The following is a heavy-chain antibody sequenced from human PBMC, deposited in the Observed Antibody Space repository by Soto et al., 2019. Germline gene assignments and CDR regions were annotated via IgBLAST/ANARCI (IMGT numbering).Heavy chain of an antibody. CDR3: ARDADTDMGVYYYYGMDV. CDR2: IIPTFGTA. Sequence: SVKVSCKASGGTFSSYAISWVRQAPGQGLEWIGGIIPTFGTANYAQKFQGRVTITADKSTSTAYMELSSLRSEDTAVYYCARDADTDMGVYYYYGMDVWGQGTTVTVSS. CDR1: GGTFSSYA. D-gene: IGHD5-18*01. J-gene: IGHJ6*02. V-gene: IGHV1-69*06.